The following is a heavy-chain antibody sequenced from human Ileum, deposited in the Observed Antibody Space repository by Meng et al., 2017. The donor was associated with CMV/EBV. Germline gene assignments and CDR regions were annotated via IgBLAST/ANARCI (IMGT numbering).Heavy chain of an antibody. CDR2: INHSGRT. CDR3: TSCYNYYYYAMDV. D-gene: IGHD2-2*02. J-gene: IGHJ6*02. Sequence: SETLSLTCAVYGGSFSGYYWSWIRQPPGKGLEWIGEINHSGRTNYNPSLKSRVTISVDTSKNQFSLKLSSVTAADTAIYYCTSCYNYYYYAMDVWGQGTTVTVSS. CDR1: GGSFSGYY. V-gene: IGHV4-34*01.